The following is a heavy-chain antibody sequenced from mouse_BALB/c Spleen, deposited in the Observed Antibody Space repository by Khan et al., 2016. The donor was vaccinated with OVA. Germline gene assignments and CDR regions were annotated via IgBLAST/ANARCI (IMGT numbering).Heavy chain of an antibody. V-gene: IGHV2-6-4*01. D-gene: IGHD2-14*01. CDR3: ARTYYMYDGYYAMDY. CDR2: IWGGGST. CDR1: GFSLSRYN. J-gene: IGHJ4*01. Sequence: QVQLKESGPGLVAPSQSLSITCTVSGFSLSRYNLHWVRQPPGKGLEWLGIIWGGGSTDYNSALKSRLSISKDNSKSQVFLKMNSLQTDDIGMYYCARTYYMYDGYYAMDYWGQGTSVTVSS.